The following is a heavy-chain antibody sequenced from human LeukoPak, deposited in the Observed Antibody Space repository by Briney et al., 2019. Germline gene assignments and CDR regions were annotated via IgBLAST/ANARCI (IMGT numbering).Heavy chain of an antibody. D-gene: IGHD3-22*01. J-gene: IGHJ6*03. Sequence: SETLFLTCTVSGGSIINYYWSWIRQSAGTGLEWVGRIYVTGSTIYNPSLQSRLSMSVDTSKNQFSLRLTSVTAADTAVYFCARLKYYDSTGYNPGYYMDVWGKGIAVTVSS. CDR1: GGSIINYY. CDR2: IYVTGST. V-gene: IGHV4-4*07. CDR3: ARLKYYDSTGYNPGYYMDV.